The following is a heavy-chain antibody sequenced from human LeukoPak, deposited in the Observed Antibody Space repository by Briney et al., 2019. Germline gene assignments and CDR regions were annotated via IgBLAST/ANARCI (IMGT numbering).Heavy chain of an antibody. CDR1: GYTFTGYY. Sequence: GASVKVSCKASGYTFTGYYMHWVRQAPGQGLEWMGWINPNSGGTNYAQKFQGRATMTRDTSISTAYMELSRLRSDDTAVYYCARDSSGSGWNFDYWGQGTLVTVSS. D-gene: IGHD6-19*01. V-gene: IGHV1-2*02. CDR2: INPNSGGT. CDR3: ARDSSGSGWNFDY. J-gene: IGHJ4*02.